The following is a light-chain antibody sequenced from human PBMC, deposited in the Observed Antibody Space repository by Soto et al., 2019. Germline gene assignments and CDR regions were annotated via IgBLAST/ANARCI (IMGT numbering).Light chain of an antibody. CDR3: SSYTSSSTPYV. J-gene: IGLJ1*01. V-gene: IGLV2-14*01. CDR2: EVS. Sequence: QSALTQPASVSGSPGQSITISCTGTSSDVGGYNYVSWYQQHPGKAPKLMIYEVSNRPSGVSNRFSGSKSGNTASLTISGLQVDDEADYYCSSYTSSSTPYVFGTGTNVTVL. CDR1: SSDVGGYNY.